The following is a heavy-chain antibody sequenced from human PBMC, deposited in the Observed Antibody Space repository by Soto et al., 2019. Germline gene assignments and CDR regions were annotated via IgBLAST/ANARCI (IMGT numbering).Heavy chain of an antibody. V-gene: IGHV3-23*01. CDR3: SSGNTMEYYCYMGV. CDR1: GFTFSSYA. Sequence: GGSLRLSCAASGFTFSSYAMTWVRQAPGKGLEWVSAISGSGGSTYYADSVKGRFTISRDNSKNTLYVQMNSLRAEDTAVYYCSSGNTMEYYCYMGVWGEGATVSVS. D-gene: IGHD1-26*01. J-gene: IGHJ6*03. CDR2: ISGSGGST.